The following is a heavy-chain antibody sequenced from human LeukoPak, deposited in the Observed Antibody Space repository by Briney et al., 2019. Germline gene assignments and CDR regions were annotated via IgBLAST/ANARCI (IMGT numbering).Heavy chain of an antibody. D-gene: IGHD3-10*01. CDR1: GGTFSSYA. J-gene: IGHJ4*02. CDR2: IIPIFGTA. Sequence: SVKVSCKASGGTFSSYAISWVRQAPGQGLEWMGGIIPIFGTANYAQKFQGRVTITADESTSTAYMERSSLRSEDTAVYYFARVRPGALAYGYWGQGTLVTVSS. V-gene: IGHV1-69*13. CDR3: ARVRPGALAYGY.